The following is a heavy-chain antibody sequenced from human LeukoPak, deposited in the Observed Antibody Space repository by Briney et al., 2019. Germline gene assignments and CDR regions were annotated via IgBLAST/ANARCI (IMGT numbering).Heavy chain of an antibody. D-gene: IGHD6-19*01. CDR2: IYSGGST. J-gene: IGHJ6*02. V-gene: IGHV3-53*01. CDR1: GFTFSSYS. CDR3: ARGDGSGWYIVSDYYYYGMDV. Sequence: GGSLRLSCAASGFTFSSYSMNWVRQAPGKGLEWVSVIYSGGSTYYADSVKGRFTISRDNSKNTLYLQMNSLRAEDTAVYYCARGDGSGWYIVSDYYYYGMDVWGQGTTVTVSS.